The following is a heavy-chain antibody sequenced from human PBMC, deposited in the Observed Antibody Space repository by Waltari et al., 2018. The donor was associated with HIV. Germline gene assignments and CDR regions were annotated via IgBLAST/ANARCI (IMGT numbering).Heavy chain of an antibody. CDR3: ARDGLRYSGTFYSDY. V-gene: IGHV1-18*01. Sequence: QVHLVQSGAEMKKPGASVKVSCKASGYTFISYGISWGRQAPGHGLEWMGWINTYNANTNYAQSLQGRVTMTTDTATTTAYMELRSLTSDDTAVYYCARDGLRYSGTFYSDYWGQGTLVTVSS. D-gene: IGHD1-26*01. CDR2: INTYNANT. CDR1: GYTFISYG. J-gene: IGHJ4*02.